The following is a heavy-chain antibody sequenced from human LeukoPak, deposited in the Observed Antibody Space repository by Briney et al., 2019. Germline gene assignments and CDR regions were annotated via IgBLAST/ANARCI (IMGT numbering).Heavy chain of an antibody. D-gene: IGHD3-9*01. J-gene: IGHJ6*03. Sequence: SETLSLTCTVSGGSISSYYWSWIRQPPGKGLEWIGYIYYSGSTNYNPSLKSRVTISVDTSKNQFSLKLSSVTAADTAVYYCARVRADILTGYSYYYYYYMDVWGKGTTVTISS. CDR2: IYYSGST. V-gene: IGHV4-59*01. CDR3: ARVRADILTGYSYYYYYYMDV. CDR1: GGSISSYY.